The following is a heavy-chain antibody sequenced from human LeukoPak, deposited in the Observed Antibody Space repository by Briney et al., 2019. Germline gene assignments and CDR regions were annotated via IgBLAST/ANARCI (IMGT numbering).Heavy chain of an antibody. CDR2: INEDGSNI. Sequence: GGSLRLSCEASVFRLENNLISWGPPTPGKGGWWGADINEDGSNIYSLDSVKGRFTISRDNAKNSLSLQLNTLRAEATAVYYCARWSHVSGRWFLDNWGRGTLVSVSS. CDR1: VFRLENNL. CDR3: ARWSHVSGRWFLDN. J-gene: IGHJ4*02. D-gene: IGHD3-10*01. V-gene: IGHV3-7*05.